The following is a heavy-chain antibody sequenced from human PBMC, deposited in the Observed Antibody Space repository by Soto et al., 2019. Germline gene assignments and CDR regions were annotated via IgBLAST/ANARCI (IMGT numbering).Heavy chain of an antibody. J-gene: IGHJ4*02. Sequence: GGSLRLSCAASGFTVSSDHMSWVRQFPGKGLEWVSVIYFGGDTFYADSVKGRFTISRDNSKNTLYLQMDGLRAEDTAIYYCVRENSGWSRAQGYWGQGTLVTVSS. D-gene: IGHD6-19*01. CDR1: GFTVSSDH. CDR3: VRENSGWSRAQGY. V-gene: IGHV3-66*01. CDR2: IYFGGDT.